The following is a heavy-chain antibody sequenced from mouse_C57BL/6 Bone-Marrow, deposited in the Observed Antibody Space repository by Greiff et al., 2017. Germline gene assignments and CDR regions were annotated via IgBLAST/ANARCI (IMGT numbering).Heavy chain of an antibody. D-gene: IGHD2-5*01. CDR2: IDPNSGGT. J-gene: IGHJ2*01. CDR3: ASAGYSTYFDY. Sequence: QVQLQQPGAELVKPGASVKLSCKASGYTFTSYWMHWVTQRPGRGLGWIGRIDPNSGGTKYTEKFKSKATLTVDKPSSTAYMQLSSLTSEDSAVYYCASAGYSTYFDYWGQGTTLTVSS. CDR1: GYTFTSYW. V-gene: IGHV1-72*01.